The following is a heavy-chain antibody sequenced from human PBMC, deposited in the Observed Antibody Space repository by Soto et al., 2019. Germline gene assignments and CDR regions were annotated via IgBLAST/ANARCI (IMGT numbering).Heavy chain of an antibody. CDR3: AHRYDVWTGYYFLSYFDY. CDR1: GFSLSASGEG. Sequence: GSGPTLVNPTQTLTLTCTVSGFSLSASGEGVGWIRQPPGKALEWLGVLYWHDNTRYTRYSPSLKNRLAITEDTSKNQVVLTLTNMDPVDTATYFCAHRYDVWTGYYFLSYFDYWGQECWSPSPQ. CDR2: LYWHDNT. J-gene: IGHJ4*01. V-gene: IGHV2-5*01. D-gene: IGHD3-3*01.